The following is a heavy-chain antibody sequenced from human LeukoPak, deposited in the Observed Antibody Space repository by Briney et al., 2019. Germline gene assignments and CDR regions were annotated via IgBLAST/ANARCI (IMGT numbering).Heavy chain of an antibody. V-gene: IGHV4-34*01. Sequence: PSETLSLTCAVHGGSFSGYHWNWIRQSPSKGRVWIGEINDRGRTNYKPSLKSRVTISVDTSKNPFSLKLSSVTAADTAVYYCARSHCSTSCPGDAFDIWGQGTMVTVSS. CDR1: GGSFSGYH. J-gene: IGHJ3*02. D-gene: IGHD2-2*01. CDR3: ARSHCSTSCPGDAFDI. CDR2: INDRGRT.